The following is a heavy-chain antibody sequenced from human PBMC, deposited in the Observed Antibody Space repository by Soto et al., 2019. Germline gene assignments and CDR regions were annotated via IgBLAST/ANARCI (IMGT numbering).Heavy chain of an antibody. CDR1: GFTVSSNY. Sequence: GGSLRLSCAASGFTVSSNYMSWVRQAPGKGLEWVSVIYSGGSTYYADSVKGRFTISRDNSKNTLYLQMNSLRAEDTAVYYCASLRGAPRGNYWGQGTLVTVSS. D-gene: IGHD3-10*01. CDR2: IYSGGST. CDR3: ASLRGAPRGNY. J-gene: IGHJ4*02. V-gene: IGHV3-53*01.